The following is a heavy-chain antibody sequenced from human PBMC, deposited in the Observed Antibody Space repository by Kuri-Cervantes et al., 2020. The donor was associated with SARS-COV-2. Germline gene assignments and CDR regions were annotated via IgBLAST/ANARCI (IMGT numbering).Heavy chain of an antibody. J-gene: IGHJ4*02. CDR3: ARVDSSSWLFDY. D-gene: IGHD6-13*01. V-gene: IGHV4-61*09. CDR1: GDSIGSGSYY. CDR2: IYASGNT. Sequence: LRLSCTVSGDSIGSGSYYWSWIRQPAGKGLEWIGHIYASGNTNYNSSLKSRVTISVDTSKNQFSLKLSSVTAADTAVYHCARVDSSSWLFDYWGQGTLVTVSS.